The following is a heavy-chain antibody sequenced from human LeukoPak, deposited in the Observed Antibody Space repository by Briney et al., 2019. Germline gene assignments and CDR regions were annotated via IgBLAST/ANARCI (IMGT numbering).Heavy chain of an antibody. J-gene: IGHJ6*02. CDR1: GFTFSSYA. D-gene: IGHD2-2*01. CDR2: ISYGGSNK. V-gene: IGHV3-30-3*01. CDR3: ASSTSCYECYYYYGMDV. Sequence: PGGFLRLSCAASGFTFSSYAMHWVRQAPGKGLEWVAVISYGGSNKYYADPVKGRFTISRDNSKNTLYLQMNSLRAEDTAVYYCASSTSCYECYYYYGMDVWGQGTTVTVSS.